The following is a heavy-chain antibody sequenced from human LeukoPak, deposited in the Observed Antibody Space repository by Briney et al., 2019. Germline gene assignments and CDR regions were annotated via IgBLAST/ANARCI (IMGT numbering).Heavy chain of an antibody. CDR1: GYIFTDYY. J-gene: IGHJ5*02. V-gene: IGHV1-18*04. CDR3: ARDQLSRGVWFDP. Sequence: GASVKVSCKASGYIFTDYYMHWVRQAPGQELGWMGWISTYNGNTNYVQKLQGRVTMTTDTSTSTAYMELRSLRSDDTAVYYCARDQLSRGVWFDPWGQGTLVTVSS. CDR2: ISTYNGNT. D-gene: IGHD1-1*01.